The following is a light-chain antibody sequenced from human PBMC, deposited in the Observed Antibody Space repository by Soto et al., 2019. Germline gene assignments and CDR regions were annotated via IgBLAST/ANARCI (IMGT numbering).Light chain of an antibody. CDR3: QPYAPLPPA. CDR1: QDISNY. CDR2: DAS. V-gene: IGKV1-33*01. Sequence: DIQMTQSPSSLSASVGDRVTITCQASQDISNYLNWYQQKPGKAPKLLIYDASNLETGVPSRFTARGSAPDFTFSTSRLQPEDIATYKSQPYAPLPPAFGKGPTLEIK. J-gene: IGKJ2*01.